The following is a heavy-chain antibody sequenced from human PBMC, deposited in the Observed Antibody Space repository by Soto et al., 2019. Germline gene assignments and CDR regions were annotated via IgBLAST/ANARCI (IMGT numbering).Heavy chain of an antibody. D-gene: IGHD6-19*01. Sequence: QVQLVQSGAEVKKPGASVRVYCKASGYSFSSFLIHWVRQAPGQGLEWMGWIIPANGNTKYAEKVQCRVTFHRDTPASTAYMEVSSLRSDDTAMYYCARDSHPPSYSSGWYYFDPWGQGTQVTLSS. CDR2: IIPANGNT. CDR3: ARDSHPPSYSSGWYYFDP. CDR1: GYSFSSFL. J-gene: IGHJ5*02. V-gene: IGHV1-3*01.